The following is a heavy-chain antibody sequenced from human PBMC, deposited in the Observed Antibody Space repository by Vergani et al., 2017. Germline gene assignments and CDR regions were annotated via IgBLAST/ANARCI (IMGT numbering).Heavy chain of an antibody. CDR2: ISWNSGSI. V-gene: IGHV3-9*01. D-gene: IGHD2-2*01. J-gene: IGHJ4*02. CDR3: AKSPAVPDYFDY. CDR1: GFTFDDYA. Sequence: EVQLVESGGGLVQPGRSLRLSCAASGFTFDDYAMHWVRQAPGKGLEWVSGISWNSGSIGYADSVKGRFTISRDNAKNSLYLLMNSLRAEDTALYYCAKSPAVPDYFDYWGQGTLVTVSS.